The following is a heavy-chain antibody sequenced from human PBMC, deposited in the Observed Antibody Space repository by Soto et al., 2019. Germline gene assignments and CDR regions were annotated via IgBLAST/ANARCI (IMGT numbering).Heavy chain of an antibody. CDR3: ARSDPLDSSGYPYYFDY. D-gene: IGHD3-22*01. CDR1: GYTFTSYC. V-gene: IGHV1-46*01. CDR2: INPSGSST. J-gene: IGHJ4*02. Sequence: QVQLVQSGAEVKKPGASVKVSCKASGYTFTSYCLHWVRQAPGQGPEWMGIINPSGSSTSYAHKFEGRVTMTRDTSTSTVYLERSSLRSEDTAVYYCARSDPLDSSGYPYYFDYWGQGTLVTVSS.